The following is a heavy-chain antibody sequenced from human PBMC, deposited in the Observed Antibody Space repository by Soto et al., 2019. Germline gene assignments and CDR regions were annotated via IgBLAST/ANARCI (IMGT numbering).Heavy chain of an antibody. V-gene: IGHV3-30*03. D-gene: IGHD5-18*01. CDR3: ARERSIQLWSYYGMDV. CDR1: GFTFISYG. Sequence: GGSLRLSCAASGFTFISYGMHWGRQAPGKGLEWVAVISYDGSNKYYADSVKGRFTISRDNSKNTLYLQMNSLRAEDTAVYYCARERSIQLWSYYGMDVWGQGTTVTVSS. J-gene: IGHJ6*02. CDR2: ISYDGSNK.